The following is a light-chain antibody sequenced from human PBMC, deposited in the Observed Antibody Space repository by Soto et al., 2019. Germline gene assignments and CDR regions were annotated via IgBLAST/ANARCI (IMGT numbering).Light chain of an antibody. CDR3: QQSYSTPRT. CDR1: QSISSY. J-gene: IGKJ2*02. CDR2: AAS. Sequence: DIQMTQSPSSLSASVGDRVTITCRASQSISSYLNWYQQKPGKAPKLLIYAASSLQSGVPSRFSGSGSGTDCTLTISSLQPEDFATYYGQQSYSTPRTFGQGTKLEIK. V-gene: IGKV1-39*01.